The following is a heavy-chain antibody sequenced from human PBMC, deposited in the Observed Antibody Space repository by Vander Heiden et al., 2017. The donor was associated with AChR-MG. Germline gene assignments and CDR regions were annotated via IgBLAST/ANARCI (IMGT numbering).Heavy chain of an antibody. CDR1: GFNFNDSG. J-gene: IGHJ4*02. V-gene: IGHV3-73*02. CDR3: TNLGVFGCRGGVCEDY. CDR2: MRPKTYNYAT. D-gene: IGHD2-21*01. Sequence: EVQLVESGGGLVQPGGSLKLPCTASGFNFNDSGIHWVRRASGKGLEWIGRMRPKTYNYATAYAESVKGRFTISRDDSKNTGYLEMNSLKIEDTAVYYCTNLGVFGCRGGVCEDYWGQGTLVTVSS.